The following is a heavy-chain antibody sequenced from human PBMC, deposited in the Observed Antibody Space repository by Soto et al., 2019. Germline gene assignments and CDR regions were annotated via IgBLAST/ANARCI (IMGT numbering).Heavy chain of an antibody. Sequence: ASVKVSCKASGYTFSSYGVSWVRQAPGQGLEWLGWISAYNGSTKYAQNLQGRVTMTTDTSTSTAYMELRSLRSDDTAVYYCARELGYCSSTSCDYYYYYMDVWGKGTTVTVSS. V-gene: IGHV1-18*04. CDR3: ARELGYCSSTSCDYYYYYMDV. CDR1: GYTFSSYG. D-gene: IGHD2-2*01. J-gene: IGHJ6*03. CDR2: ISAYNGST.